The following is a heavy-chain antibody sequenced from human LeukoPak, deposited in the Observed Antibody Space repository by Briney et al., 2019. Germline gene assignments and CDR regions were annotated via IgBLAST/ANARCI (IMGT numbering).Heavy chain of an antibody. J-gene: IGHJ4*02. V-gene: IGHV5-51*01. D-gene: IGHD3-10*02. CDR3: ARQYDRGIMDYFDY. CDR2: IYPGDSDA. CDR1: GYSFTTYW. Sequence: GESLKISCRGSGYSFTTYWIGLGRQIPGKGLGLMGIIYPGDSDARYSTFFQGPVTISADKSINTSYLQWSSLKAADTAMYYCARQYDRGIMDYFDYWGQGTLVTVSS.